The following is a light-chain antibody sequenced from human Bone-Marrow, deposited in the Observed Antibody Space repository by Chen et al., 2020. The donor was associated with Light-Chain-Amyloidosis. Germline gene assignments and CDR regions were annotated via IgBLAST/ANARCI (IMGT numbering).Light chain of an antibody. V-gene: IGKV4-1*01. CDR3: QQYYSAPWT. J-gene: IGKJ1*01. Sequence: DIVMTQSPDSLAVSMGGRATINCKSSQSILFSSNSANYLAWYQKNPGQPPKLLIYWASTRESGVPDRCRGSGSGTDFTLTISSLQAEDVAVYYCQQYYSAPWTFGQGTKVDVK. CDR2: WAS. CDR1: QSILFSSNSANY.